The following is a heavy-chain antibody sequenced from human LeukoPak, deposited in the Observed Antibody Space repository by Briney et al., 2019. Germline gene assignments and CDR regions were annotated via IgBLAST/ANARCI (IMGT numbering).Heavy chain of an antibody. CDR2: INTDGSIT. CDR1: GFTFSDYW. V-gene: IGHV3-74*01. Sequence: QPGGSLRLSCAASGFTFSDYWIHWVRQAPGKGLMWVSRINTDGSITNYADSVKGRFSISRDNAKNTLYLQMSSLRAEDTAVYYCARDRGPRTGFMVREAYDYWGQGTLVTVSS. J-gene: IGHJ4*02. D-gene: IGHD3-10*01. CDR3: ARDRGPRTGFMVREAYDY.